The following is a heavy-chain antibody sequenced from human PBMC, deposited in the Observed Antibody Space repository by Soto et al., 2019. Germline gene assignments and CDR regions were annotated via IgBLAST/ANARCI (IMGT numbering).Heavy chain of an antibody. V-gene: IGHV5-51*01. CDR2: INPGNSET. J-gene: IGHJ4*02. CDR1: GYSFINYW. CDR3: ARTHLNNVDS. Sequence: GESLKLSCQASGYSFINYWIGWVRQMPGKGLEWMAIINPGNSETRYSPSFQGQVTVSADKSISTVYLQWSSLKASDTAMYFCARTHLNNVDSWGQGTLVTVSS. D-gene: IGHD1-20*01.